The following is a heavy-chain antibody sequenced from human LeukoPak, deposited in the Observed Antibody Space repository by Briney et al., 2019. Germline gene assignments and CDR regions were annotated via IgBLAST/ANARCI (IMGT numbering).Heavy chain of an antibody. CDR2: IWYDGSNK. CDR3: ARDVVRGVIYYYYGMDV. D-gene: IGHD3-10*01. CDR1: GFTFSSYG. V-gene: IGHV3-33*01. J-gene: IGHJ6*04. Sequence: GRSPRLSCAASGFTFSSYGMHWVRQAPGKGLEWVAVIWYDGSNKYYADSVKGRFTISRDNSKNTLYLQMNSLRAEDTAVYYCARDVVRGVIYYYYGMDVWGKGTTVTVSS.